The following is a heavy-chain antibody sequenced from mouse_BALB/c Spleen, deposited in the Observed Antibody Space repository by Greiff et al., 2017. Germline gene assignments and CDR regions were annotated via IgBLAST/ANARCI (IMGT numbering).Heavy chain of an antibody. J-gene: IGHJ4*01. CDR1: GFTFSSYT. V-gene: IGHV5-6-4*01. D-gene: IGHD1-1*01. CDR2: ISSGGSYT. CDR3: TRDQESLYGYAMDY. Sequence: EVKLVESGGGLVKPGGSLKLSCAASGFTFSSYTMSWVRQTPEKRLEWVATISSGGSYTYYPDSVKGRFTISRDNAKNTLYLQMSSLKSEDTAMYYGTRDQESLYGYAMDYGGQGTSVTVSS.